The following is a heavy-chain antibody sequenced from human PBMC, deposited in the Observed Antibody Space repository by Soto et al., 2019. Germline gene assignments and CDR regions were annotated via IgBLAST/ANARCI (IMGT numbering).Heavy chain of an antibody. Sequence: QVQLVESGGGVVQPGRSLRLSCAASGFTFSSYGMHWVRQAPGKGLEWVAVIWYDGTNKYYADSVKGPFTISRDNSKNTLYLQMNSLRAEDTAVYYCAKSITPRPNYFDYWGQGTLVTVSS. J-gene: IGHJ4*02. V-gene: IGHV3-33*06. CDR2: IWYDGTNK. CDR1: GFTFSSYG. CDR3: AKSITPRPNYFDY. D-gene: IGHD3-10*01.